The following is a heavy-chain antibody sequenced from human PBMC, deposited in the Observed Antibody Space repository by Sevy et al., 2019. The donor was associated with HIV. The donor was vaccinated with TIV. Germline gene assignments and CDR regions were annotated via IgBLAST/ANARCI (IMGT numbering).Heavy chain of an antibody. Sequence: ASVKVSCKVHRYTLSEVSMHWVRQAPGKGLEWMGGFVPEDGEIVYAQKFQGRVTVAEDTLTDTAYLEVTNLRSEDTATYFCVIGDTPRLTGSGTRLKDQSLNYFEFWGQGTLVTVSS. CDR1: RYTLSEVS. J-gene: IGHJ4*02. V-gene: IGHV1-24*01. CDR2: FVPEDGEI. CDR3: VIGDTPRLTGSGTRLKDQSLNYFEF. D-gene: IGHD3-16*02.